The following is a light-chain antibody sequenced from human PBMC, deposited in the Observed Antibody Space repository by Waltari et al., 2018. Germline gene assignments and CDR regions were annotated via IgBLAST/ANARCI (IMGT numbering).Light chain of an antibody. CDR1: RSDVRSYKF. Sequence: QSALTQPASVSVSPGQSITISCTGSRSDVRSYKFVSWYQQHPGKAPQLMIYGGSQRPSGVSNRFSGSKSGNTASLTISGLRAEDEADYYCCSYAGSSPHVVFGGGTKLTVL. J-gene: IGLJ2*01. CDR3: CSYAGSSPHVV. V-gene: IGLV2-23*01. CDR2: GGS.